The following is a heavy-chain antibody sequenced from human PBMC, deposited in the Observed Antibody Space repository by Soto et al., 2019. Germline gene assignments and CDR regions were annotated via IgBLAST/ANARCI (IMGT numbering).Heavy chain of an antibody. Sequence: QVQLQESGPGLVKPSETLSLTCTVSGGSVSSGRFYWSWIRQPPGKGLEWIGYIYYSGSTKYKDSQRCWVNITVDEAKKQFSLELTSVTAADTAVYYCARSGSGSGGLGGQGTLVTVSS. CDR1: GGSVSSGRFY. CDR3: ARSGSGSGGL. V-gene: IGHV4-61*01. D-gene: IGHD6-19*01. J-gene: IGHJ4*02. CDR2: IYYSGST.